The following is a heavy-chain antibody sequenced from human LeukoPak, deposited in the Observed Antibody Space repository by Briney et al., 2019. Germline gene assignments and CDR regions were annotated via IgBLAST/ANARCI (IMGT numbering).Heavy chain of an antibody. J-gene: IGHJ6*04. CDR1: GGTFISYA. CDR3: AREDCSSTSCYEGMDYYYYYGMDV. CDR2: IIPIFGTA. D-gene: IGHD2-2*01. V-gene: IGHV1-69*13. Sequence: SVKVSCKASGGTFISYAISWVRQAPGQGLEWMGGIIPIFGTANYAQKFQGRVTITADESTSTAYMELSSLRSEDTAVYYCAREDCSSTSCYEGMDYYYYYGMDVWGKGTTVTVSS.